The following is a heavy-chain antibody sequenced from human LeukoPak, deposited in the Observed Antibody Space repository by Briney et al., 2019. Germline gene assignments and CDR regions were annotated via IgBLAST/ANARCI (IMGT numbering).Heavy chain of an antibody. CDR2: IYSGGST. Sequence: GGSLRLSCAASGFTVSSNYMSWVRQAPGKGLEWVSVIYSGGSTYYADSVKGRFTISRDNSKNMLYLQMNSLRAEDTAVYYCAREFITMVRHRPTDYYYYGMDVWGQGTTVTVSS. CDR3: AREFITMVRHRPTDYYYYGMDV. D-gene: IGHD3-10*01. J-gene: IGHJ6*02. V-gene: IGHV3-53*01. CDR1: GFTVSSNY.